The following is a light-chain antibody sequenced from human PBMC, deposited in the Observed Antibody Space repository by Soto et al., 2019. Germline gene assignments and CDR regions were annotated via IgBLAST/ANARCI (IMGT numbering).Light chain of an antibody. V-gene: IGLV2-14*01. J-gene: IGLJ3*02. CDR2: EVG. CDR3: SSFTLSGPL. CDR1: SSDVGGYDY. Sequence: QSALTQPASVSGSPGQSITISCTGTSSDVGGYDYVSWYQQHPGRAPKLMIYEVGNRPSGVSNRFSGSKSGSTASLTISGLQAEDEAYYYCSSFTLSGPLFGGGTKVTVL.